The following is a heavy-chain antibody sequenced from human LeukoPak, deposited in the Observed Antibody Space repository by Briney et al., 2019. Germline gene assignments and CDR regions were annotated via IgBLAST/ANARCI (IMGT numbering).Heavy chain of an antibody. Sequence: GGSLRLSCAASGFTFSSYGMHWVRQAPGKGLEWVAVIWYDGSNKYYADSVKGRFTISRDNSKNTLYLQMNSLRAGDTAVYYCAKDGPPDLDYWGQGTLVTVSS. V-gene: IGHV3-33*06. J-gene: IGHJ4*02. CDR2: IWYDGSNK. CDR3: AKDGPPDLDY. CDR1: GFTFSSYG.